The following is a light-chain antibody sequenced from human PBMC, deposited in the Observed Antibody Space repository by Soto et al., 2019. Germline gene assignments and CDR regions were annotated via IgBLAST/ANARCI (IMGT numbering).Light chain of an antibody. J-gene: IGLJ3*02. CDR3: ATWDDSLSGWV. V-gene: IGLV1-47*01. Sequence: QSVLTQPPSASGTPGQRVTISCSGSSSNIGRNYVYWYQQFPGTAPKLLIYRNNQRPSGVPDRFSGSESGTSASLAISGLRSEDEADYYCATWDDSLSGWVFGGGTKLTV. CDR2: RNN. CDR1: SSNIGRNY.